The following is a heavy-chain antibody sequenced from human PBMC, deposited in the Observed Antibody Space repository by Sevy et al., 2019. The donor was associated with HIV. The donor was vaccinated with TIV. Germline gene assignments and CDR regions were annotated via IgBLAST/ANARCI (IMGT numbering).Heavy chain of an antibody. CDR3: ARDVGRNAFDI. D-gene: IGHD1-26*01. V-gene: IGHV3-33*01. CDR1: GFTFSSYG. J-gene: IGHJ3*02. Sequence: GGSLRLSCAASGFTFSSYGMHWVRQAPGKGLEWVAVIWYDGSNKHYADSVKGRFTISRDNSKNTLYLQMNSLRAEDTAVYYCARDVGRNAFDIWGQGTMVTVSS. CDR2: IWYDGSNK.